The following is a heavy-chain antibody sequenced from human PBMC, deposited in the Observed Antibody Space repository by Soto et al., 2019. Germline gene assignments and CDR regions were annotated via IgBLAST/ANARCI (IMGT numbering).Heavy chain of an antibody. CDR1: GFTFENYA. D-gene: IGHD3-3*01. J-gene: IGHJ6*02. V-gene: IGHV3-23*01. Sequence: GGSLRLSCVASGFTFENYAMSWVRQAPGKGLEWVSAISGSGGTTYYSDSVKGRFTISRDNSRNTVYLQMNDLRVEDAAEYFCAKDSWAIFGVPAGEYYAMDVWGQGTTVTVSS. CDR2: ISGSGGTT. CDR3: AKDSWAIFGVPAGEYYAMDV.